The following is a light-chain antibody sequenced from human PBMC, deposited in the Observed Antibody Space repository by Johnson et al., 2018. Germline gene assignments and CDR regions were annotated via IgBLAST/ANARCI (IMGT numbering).Light chain of an antibody. CDR1: SSNIGNNY. Sequence: QSVLTQPPSVSAAPGQKVTISCSGSSSNIGNNYVSWYQQLPGTAPKLLIYENNKRPSGIPDRFSGSKSGTSATLGITGLLPADEADYYCGTWDSSLSAGNVFGTGTKVTVL. V-gene: IGLV1-51*02. CDR2: ENN. J-gene: IGLJ1*01. CDR3: GTWDSSLSAGNV.